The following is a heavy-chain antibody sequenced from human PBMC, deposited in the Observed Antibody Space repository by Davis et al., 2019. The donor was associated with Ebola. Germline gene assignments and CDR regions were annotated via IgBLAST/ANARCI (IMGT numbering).Heavy chain of an antibody. CDR1: GHSFTTYG. J-gene: IGHJ5*02. D-gene: IGHD6-13*01. V-gene: IGHV1-18*01. CDR3: ARANWATVGTRWFDP. Sequence: AASVKVSCKASGHSFTTYGVHWLRQAPGQGPEWLGWISANNEYTNYAKKVQGRVTMTRDTSTSTAYMELSSLRSEDTAVYYCARANWATVGTRWFDPWGQGTLVTVSS. CDR2: ISANNEYT.